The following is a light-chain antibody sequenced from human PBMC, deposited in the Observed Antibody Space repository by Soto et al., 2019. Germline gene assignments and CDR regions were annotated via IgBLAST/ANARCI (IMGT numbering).Light chain of an antibody. CDR3: QQYDSYSVRP. CDR2: KAS. J-gene: IGKJ1*01. Sequence: DIQMTQSPSTLSASVGDGVTITCRASQTITTSLAWYQQKPGKAPKLLIYKASSLENGVPSRFRGSRSGTEFTRTISRLQPDVFATYYCQQYDSYSVRPSGQGTKVEI. CDR1: QTITTS. V-gene: IGKV1-5*03.